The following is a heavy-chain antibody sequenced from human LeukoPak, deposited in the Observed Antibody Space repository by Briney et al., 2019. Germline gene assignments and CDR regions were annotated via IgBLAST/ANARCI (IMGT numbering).Heavy chain of an antibody. J-gene: IGHJ5*02. D-gene: IGHD2-2*02. V-gene: IGHV4-34*01. CDR2: INHSGST. Sequence: SETLSLTCAVYGGSFSGYYWSWIRQPPGKGLEWIGEINHSGSTNYNPSLKSRVTISVDTSKNQFSLKLSSVTAADTAVYYCARGSNTRYCSSTSCYNRGTDWLDPWGQGTLVTVSS. CDR3: ARGSNTRYCSSTSCYNRGTDWLDP. CDR1: GGSFSGYY.